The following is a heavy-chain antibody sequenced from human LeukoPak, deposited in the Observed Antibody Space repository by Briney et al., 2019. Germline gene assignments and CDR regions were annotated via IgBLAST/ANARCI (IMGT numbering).Heavy chain of an antibody. CDR1: GYTFTGYY. D-gene: IGHD2/OR15-2a*01. J-gene: IGHJ4*02. V-gene: IGHV1-2*02. CDR2: INPNSGGT. CDR3: ARAMNIVDFIFDY. Sequence: ASVKVSCKASGYTFTGYYMHWVRQAPGQGIEWMGWINPNSGGTNYAQKFQGRVTMTRDTSISTAYMELSRLRSDDTAVYYCARAMNIVDFIFDYWGQGTLVTVSS.